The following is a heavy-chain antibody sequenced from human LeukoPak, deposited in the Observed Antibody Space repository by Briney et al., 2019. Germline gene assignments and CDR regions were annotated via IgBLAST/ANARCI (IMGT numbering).Heavy chain of an antibody. J-gene: IGHJ4*02. CDR1: GYSFTSYW. D-gene: IGHD3-10*01. CDR2: IYPGDSDT. Sequence: GESLKISCKGSGYSFTSYWIGWARQMPGKGLEWMGIIYPGDSDTRYSPSFQGQVTISADKSISTAYLQWSSLKASDTAMYYCARLAIQYYYGSGSPLDYWGQGTLVTVSS. V-gene: IGHV5-51*01. CDR3: ARLAIQYYYGSGSPLDY.